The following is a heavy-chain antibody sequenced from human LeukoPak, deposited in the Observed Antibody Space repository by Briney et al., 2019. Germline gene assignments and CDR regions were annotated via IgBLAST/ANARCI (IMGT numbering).Heavy chain of an antibody. CDR2: MYHSGST. Sequence: SETLSLTCTVSGYSISSGHYWGWIRQPPGKGLEWIGSMYHSGSTNYNPSLKSRVTISVDTSKNQFSLKLSSVTAADTAVYYCASGAYCGGDCYWGFDYWGQGTLVTVSS. J-gene: IGHJ4*02. D-gene: IGHD2-21*02. V-gene: IGHV4-38-2*02. CDR3: ASGAYCGGDCYWGFDY. CDR1: GYSISSGHY.